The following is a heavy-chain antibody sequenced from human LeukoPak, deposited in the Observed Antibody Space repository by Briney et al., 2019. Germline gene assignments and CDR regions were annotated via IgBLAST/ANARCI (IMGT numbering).Heavy chain of an antibody. V-gene: IGHV4-39*07. J-gene: IGHJ5*02. CDR3: ARDIAAARRAYDP. Sequence: PSGTLCLTCTASGGTISDTRHYWGWMRQPPGKGLEWIGTIYYSGNTYSNPSLRSRVNMSVDTSKNKFSLTLTSLTATHTAVDSCARDIAAARRAYDPWGQGTLVTVTS. CDR1: GGTISDTRHY. D-gene: IGHD6-13*01. CDR2: IYYSGNT.